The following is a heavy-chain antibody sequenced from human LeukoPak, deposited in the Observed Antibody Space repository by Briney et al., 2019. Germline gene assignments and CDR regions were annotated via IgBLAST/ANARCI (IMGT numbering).Heavy chain of an antibody. V-gene: IGHV3-66*01. CDR2: IYSGGTT. J-gene: IGHJ4*02. D-gene: IGHD3-9*01. CDR3: ARESDILTGYPFDY. CDR1: GFTLSRNY. Sequence: GGSLRLSCAASGFTLSRNYMNWVRQAPGKGLEWVSVIYSGGTTYYADSVKDRFTISRDDSKNTLYLQMNSLRVEDTAVYYCARESDILTGYPFDYWGQGTLVTVSS.